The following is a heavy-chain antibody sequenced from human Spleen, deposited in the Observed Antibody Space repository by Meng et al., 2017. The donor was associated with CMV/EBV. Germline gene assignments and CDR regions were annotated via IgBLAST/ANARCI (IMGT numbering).Heavy chain of an antibody. J-gene: IGHJ4*02. D-gene: IGHD3-3*01. V-gene: IGHV1-18*01. CDR1: GYTFTSYG. CDR3: ARADFRFLEWLLPLDS. Sequence: ASVKVSCKASGYTFTSYGISWVRQAPGQGLEWMGWISAYNGYTNYAQKLQGRVTMTTDTSTSTAYMELRSLRSDDTAVYYCARADFRFLEWLLPLDSWGQGPLFPFSS. CDR2: ISAYNGYT.